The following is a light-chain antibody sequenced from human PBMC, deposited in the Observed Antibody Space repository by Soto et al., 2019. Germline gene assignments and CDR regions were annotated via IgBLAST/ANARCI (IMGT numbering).Light chain of an antibody. J-gene: IGKJ3*01. CDR2: GVS. V-gene: IGKV3-20*01. Sequence: EIVLTQSPGTLSLSPGETATLSCRASQSLTSSYLAWYQQRPGQAPSLLIYGVSSRATGIPDRFSGSGSGTDFTLTIFNLQPDDVATYYCQKYDSAPFTFGPGTRVEIK. CDR1: QSLTSSY. CDR3: QKYDSAPFT.